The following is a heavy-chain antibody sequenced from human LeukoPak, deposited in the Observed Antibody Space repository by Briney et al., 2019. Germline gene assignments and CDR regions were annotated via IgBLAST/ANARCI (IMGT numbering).Heavy chain of an antibody. V-gene: IGHV4-59*08. CDR2: IYYSGST. CDR3: ARLHDSSGYWGPAYYFDY. Sequence: SETLSLTCTVSGGSISSYYWSWIRQPPGKGLEWIGYIYYSGSTNYNSSLKSRVTISVDTSKNQFSLKLSSVTAADTAVYYCARLHDSSGYWGPAYYFDYWSQGTLVTVSS. CDR1: GGSISSYY. D-gene: IGHD3-22*01. J-gene: IGHJ4*02.